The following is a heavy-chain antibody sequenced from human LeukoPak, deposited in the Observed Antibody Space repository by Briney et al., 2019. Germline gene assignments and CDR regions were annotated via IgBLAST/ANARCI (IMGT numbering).Heavy chain of an antibody. V-gene: IGHV1-18*01. Sequence: ASVKVSCKASGYTFTSYGISWVRQAPGQGLEWMGWISGYNGNTNYAQKLQGRVTMNTDTSTRTAYMELRSLRSDDTAVYYCATDDYSNRGAFDIWGQGTMVTVSS. J-gene: IGHJ3*02. D-gene: IGHD4-11*01. CDR1: GYTFTSYG. CDR3: ATDDYSNRGAFDI. CDR2: ISGYNGNT.